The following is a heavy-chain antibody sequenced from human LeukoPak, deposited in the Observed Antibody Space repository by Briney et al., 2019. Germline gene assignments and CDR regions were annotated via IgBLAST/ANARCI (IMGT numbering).Heavy chain of an antibody. CDR2: IITGSSYT. Sequence: GGSLRLSCAASGFTFSDYYMSWIRQAPGKGLEWVSYIITGSSYTNYADSVKGRFTISRDNAKNSLSLQMNSLRAEDTAIYYCARAYGQVYFDNWGQGTLVTVSS. V-gene: IGHV3-11*06. CDR3: ARAYGQVYFDN. CDR1: GFTFSDYY. D-gene: IGHD3-10*01. J-gene: IGHJ4*02.